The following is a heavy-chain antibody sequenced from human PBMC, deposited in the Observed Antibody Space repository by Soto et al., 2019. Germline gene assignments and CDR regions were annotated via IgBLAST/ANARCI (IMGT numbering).Heavy chain of an antibody. CDR2: IYWDDDK. Sequence: QITLKESGPTLVKPTQPLTLTCTFSGFSLTTRGVGVGWIRQPPGKALECLALIYWDDDKRYSPSLQSRLSITKDTSKNQLVLTMTNVAPVDTATYYCAHIPNYYQYDWFDPWGQGTLGSVSS. CDR1: GFSLTTRGVG. V-gene: IGHV2-5*02. CDR3: AHIPNYYQYDWFDP. J-gene: IGHJ5*02. D-gene: IGHD3-16*01.